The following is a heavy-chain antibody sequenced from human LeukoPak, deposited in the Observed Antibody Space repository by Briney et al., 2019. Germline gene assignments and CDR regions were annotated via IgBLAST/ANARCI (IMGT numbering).Heavy chain of an antibody. CDR1: GFTFSSYW. D-gene: IGHD2-15*01. J-gene: IGHJ4*02. V-gene: IGHV3-7*01. Sequence: GGSLRLSCAASGFTFSSYWMSWVRQAPGKGLEWVANIKQDGSEKYYVDSVKGRFTISRDNAKNSLYLQMNSLRAEDTAVYYCARDVSGGSAALDYWGQGTLVTVSS. CDR3: ARDVSGGSAALDY. CDR2: IKQDGSEK.